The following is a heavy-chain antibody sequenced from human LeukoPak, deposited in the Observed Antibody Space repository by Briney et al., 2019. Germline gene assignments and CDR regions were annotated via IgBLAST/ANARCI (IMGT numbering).Heavy chain of an antibody. CDR3: ARSLTTLTYEGY. CDR2: INSGSTYT. Sequence: GSLRHSCAASGFTFSSYMMDWVRQAPGKGLEWVSSINSGSTYTYYTESVKGRFTVSRDNAKNSLFLQMNSLRAEDTAIYYCARSLTTLTYEGYWGQGTLVTVSS. J-gene: IGHJ4*02. CDR1: GFTFSSYM. V-gene: IGHV3-21*01. D-gene: IGHD1-1*01.